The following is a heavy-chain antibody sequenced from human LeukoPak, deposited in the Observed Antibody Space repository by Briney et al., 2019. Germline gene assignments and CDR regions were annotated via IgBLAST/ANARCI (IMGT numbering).Heavy chain of an antibody. CDR1: GYTFISYG. Sequence: ASVKVSCKASGYTFISYGISWVRQAPGQGLEWMGWINAYNGNTNYAQKFQGRVTITADESTSTAYMELSSLRSEDTAVYYCARGWENGGNWFDPWGQGTLVTVSS. J-gene: IGHJ5*02. V-gene: IGHV1-18*01. CDR2: INAYNGNT. CDR3: ARGWENGGNWFDP. D-gene: IGHD4-23*01.